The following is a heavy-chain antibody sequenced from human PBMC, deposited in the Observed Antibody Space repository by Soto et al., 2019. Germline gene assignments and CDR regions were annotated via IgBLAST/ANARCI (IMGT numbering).Heavy chain of an antibody. CDR3: AKVYDFWSGYSGGYYYYGMDV. CDR2: ISYDGSNK. Sequence: GGSLRLSCAASGFTFSSYGMHWVRHAPGKGLEWVAVISYDGSNKYYADSVKGPSTISRDNSKNTLYLQMNSLRAAATAVYYCAKVYDFWSGYSGGYYYYGMDVWGQGTTVTVSS. D-gene: IGHD3-3*01. V-gene: IGHV3-30*18. CDR1: GFTFSSYG. J-gene: IGHJ6*02.